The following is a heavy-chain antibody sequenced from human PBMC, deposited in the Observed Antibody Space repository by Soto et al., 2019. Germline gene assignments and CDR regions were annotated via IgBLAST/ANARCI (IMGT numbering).Heavy chain of an antibody. Sequence: DTLSLTCAVSGYSITNGYYWGWIRQPPGKGLEWIGSIYHSGNTYYNPSLKSRVTLSIDTSKNQFSLKLRSVTAADTAMYYCARVKLAGRGSFHDWGQGTLVTVS. J-gene: IGHJ4*02. CDR1: GYSITNGYY. CDR3: ARVKLAGRGSFHD. V-gene: IGHV4-38-2*01. CDR2: IYHSGNT. D-gene: IGHD3-3*02.